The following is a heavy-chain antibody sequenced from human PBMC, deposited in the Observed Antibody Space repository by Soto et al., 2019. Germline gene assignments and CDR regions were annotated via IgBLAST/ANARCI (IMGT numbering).Heavy chain of an antibody. D-gene: IGHD6-19*01. CDR2: INPNSGDT. J-gene: IGHJ4*02. Sequence: GASVKVSCKASGYIFTGHYMHWVRQAPGQGLEWMGWINPNSGDTNYTQKFQGWVTMTRDTSISTAYMELSRLRSDDTAVYYCATSRISIAVAGETEYYFDYWGQGTLVTVSS. CDR1: GYIFTGHY. CDR3: ATSRISIAVAGETEYYFDY. V-gene: IGHV1-2*04.